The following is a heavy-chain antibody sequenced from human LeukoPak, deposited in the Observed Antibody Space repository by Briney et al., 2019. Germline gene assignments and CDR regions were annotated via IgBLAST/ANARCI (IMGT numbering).Heavy chain of an antibody. V-gene: IGHV4-4*07. Sequence: SETLSLTCTVSGASISSYYYNWIRQTAGRGLEWIGRLYISGSTDYNPSLKSRVTISVDTSKNHFSLKLSSVTAADTAVYFCARDLSGSLYFDYWGQGVLVTVSS. J-gene: IGHJ4*02. CDR3: ARDLSGSLYFDY. CDR2: LYISGST. D-gene: IGHD3-10*01. CDR1: GASISSYY.